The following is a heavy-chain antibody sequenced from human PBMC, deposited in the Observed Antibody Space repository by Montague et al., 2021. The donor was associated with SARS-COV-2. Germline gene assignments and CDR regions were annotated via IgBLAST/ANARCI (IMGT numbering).Heavy chain of an antibody. CDR3: AQIPVSGTAMDQYYYYYGMDV. V-gene: IGHV2-70*01. Sequence: PALVKPTQTLTLTCTFSGFSLSTSGMCVSWIRQPPGKALEWLAPIDWDDDKYYSTSLKTRPTISKDTSKNQVVLTMTNMDPVDTPTYYCAQIPVSGTAMDQYYYYYGMDVWGQGTTVTVSS. D-gene: IGHD5-18*01. CDR2: IDWDDDK. CDR1: GFSLSTSGMC. J-gene: IGHJ6*02.